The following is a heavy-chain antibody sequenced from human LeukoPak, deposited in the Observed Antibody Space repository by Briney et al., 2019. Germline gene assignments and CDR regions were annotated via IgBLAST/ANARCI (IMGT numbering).Heavy chain of an antibody. CDR1: GFTVSSNY. D-gene: IGHD5-24*01. J-gene: IGHJ5*02. Sequence: TGGPLRLPCAASGFTVSSNYMSWVRQAPGKGLEWVSVIYSGGSTYYAGSVKGRFTISRDNSKNTLYLQMNSLRAEDTAVYYCARDRGWFDPWGQGTLVTVSS. CDR2: IYSGGST. V-gene: IGHV3-53*01. CDR3: ARDRGWFDP.